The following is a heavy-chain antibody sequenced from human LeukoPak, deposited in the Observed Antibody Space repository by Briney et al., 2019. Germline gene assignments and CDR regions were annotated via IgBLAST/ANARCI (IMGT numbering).Heavy chain of an antibody. CDR3: HSPPD. CDR1: GFSFSDAW. Sequence: GGSLRLSCVASGFSFSDAWMTWVRQAPGKGLEWVARMKSKTSGGTADYAAPVKGRFVISRDDSKNTLYLQMNSLETEDTAAYYCHSPPDWGQGARVTVSS. J-gene: IGHJ4*02. CDR2: MKSKTSGGTA. D-gene: IGHD2-15*01. V-gene: IGHV3-15*01.